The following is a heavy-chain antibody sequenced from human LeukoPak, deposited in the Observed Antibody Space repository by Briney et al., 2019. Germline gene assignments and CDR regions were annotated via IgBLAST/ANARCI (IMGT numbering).Heavy chain of an antibody. CDR2: IYYSGST. CDR1: GGSISSSSYY. V-gene: IGHV4-39*07. Sequence: SETLSLTCTVSGGSISSSSYYWGWIRQPPGKGLEWIGSIYYSGSTNYNPSLKSRVTISVDTSKNQFSLKLSSVTAADTAVYYCARGYGQWFGELPWYFDLWGRGTLVTVSS. CDR3: ARGYGQWFGELPWYFDL. D-gene: IGHD3-10*01. J-gene: IGHJ2*01.